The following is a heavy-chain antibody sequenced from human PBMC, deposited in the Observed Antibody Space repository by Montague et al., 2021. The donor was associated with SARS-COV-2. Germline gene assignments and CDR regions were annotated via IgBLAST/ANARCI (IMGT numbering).Heavy chain of an antibody. Sequence: SLRLSCAASGFTFSGYDMHWVRQATGKGLEWVSAIGTAGDTYYPGSVKGRFTISRENAKNSLYLQMNSLRAGDTAVYYCARGDSSGYYYLFDYWGQGTLVTVSS. V-gene: IGHV3-13*04. CDR2: IGTAGDT. J-gene: IGHJ4*02. CDR3: ARGDSSGYYYLFDY. D-gene: IGHD3-22*01. CDR1: GFTFSGYD.